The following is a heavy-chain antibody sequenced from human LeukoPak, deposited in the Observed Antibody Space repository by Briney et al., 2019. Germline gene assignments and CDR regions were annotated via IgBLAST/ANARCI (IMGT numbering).Heavy chain of an antibody. CDR3: ARDRYGSGNVLVY. D-gene: IGHD3-10*01. CDR2: MNPNSGGT. Sequence: ASVKVSCKASGYTFTSYDINWVRQATGQGLEWMGWMNPNSGGTNYAQKFRGRVTMTRDTSISTAYMELSRLRSDDTAVYYCARDRYGSGNVLVYWGQGTLVTVSS. CDR1: GYTFTSYD. V-gene: IGHV1-2*02. J-gene: IGHJ4*02.